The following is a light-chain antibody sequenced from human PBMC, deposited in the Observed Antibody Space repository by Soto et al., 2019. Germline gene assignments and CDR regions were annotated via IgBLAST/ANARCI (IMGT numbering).Light chain of an antibody. J-gene: IGLJ1*01. Sequence: QSVLTQPPSASGSPGQSVAISCTGTSSDVGGYNYVSWYQQHPGKAPKLMIYEVNKRPSGVPDRFSGSKSGNTASLTVSGLQAEGEADYYCSSYAGSRNVFGTGTKFTVL. V-gene: IGLV2-8*01. CDR1: SSDVGGYNY. CDR2: EVN. CDR3: SSYAGSRNV.